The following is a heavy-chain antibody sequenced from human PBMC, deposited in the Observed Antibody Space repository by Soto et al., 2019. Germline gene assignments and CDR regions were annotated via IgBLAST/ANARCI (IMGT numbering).Heavy chain of an antibody. V-gene: IGHV4-34*01. J-gene: IGHJ5*02. CDR1: GGSFSGYY. CDR2: INHSGST. D-gene: IGHD1-20*01. CDR3: ASPTSSTDNWNWFDP. Sequence: SETLSLTCAVYGGSFSGYYWSWIRQPPGKGLEWIGEINHSGSTNYNPSLKSRVTISVDTSKNQFSLKLSSVTAADTAVYYCASPTSSTDNWNWFDPWGQGTLVTVSS.